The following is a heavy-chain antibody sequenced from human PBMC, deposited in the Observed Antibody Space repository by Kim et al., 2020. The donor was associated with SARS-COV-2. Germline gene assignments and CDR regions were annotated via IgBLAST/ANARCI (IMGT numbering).Heavy chain of an antibody. CDR3: SRDKMRDSHAAIQF. Sequence: SETLSLTCAVYGGSFSGYYWNWIRQSPGKGLEWIGEINHSGSSRYNPSLKSRVTISVDTSKNQFSLKLRSVTAADTAVYYCSRDKMRDSHAAIQFCGQGT. CDR1: GGSFSGYY. CDR2: INHSGSS. J-gene: IGHJ1*01. D-gene: IGHD2-15*01. V-gene: IGHV4-34*01.